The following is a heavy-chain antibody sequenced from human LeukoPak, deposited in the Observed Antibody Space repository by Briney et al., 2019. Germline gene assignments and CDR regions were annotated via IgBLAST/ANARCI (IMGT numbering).Heavy chain of an antibody. CDR1: GFTFASYA. CDR3: AKVQDFVWGSYRSSQEYFQH. J-gene: IGHJ1*01. CDR2: ISGSAVGT. V-gene: IGHV3-23*01. Sequence: GGSLRLSCAASGFTFASYAMIWVRQAPGKGLEWVSAISGSAVGTYYADSVKGRFTISRDNSKNTLYLQMNNLRPEDTAVYYCAKVQDFVWGSYRSSQEYFQHWGQGTLVTVSS. D-gene: IGHD3-16*02.